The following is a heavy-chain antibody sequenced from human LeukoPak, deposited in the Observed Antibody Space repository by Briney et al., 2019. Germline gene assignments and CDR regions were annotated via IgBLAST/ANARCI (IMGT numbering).Heavy chain of an antibody. CDR1: GGTFSSYA. CDR2: IIPIFGTA. CDR3: ARERIQLWLDHYYYYMDV. Sequence: ASVKVSCKASGGTFSSYAISWVRQAPGQGLEWMGGIIPIFGTANYAQKFQGRVTITADESTSTAYMELSSLRSEDTAVYYCARERIQLWLDHYYYYMDVWGKGTTVTISS. V-gene: IGHV1-69*13. D-gene: IGHD5-18*01. J-gene: IGHJ6*03.